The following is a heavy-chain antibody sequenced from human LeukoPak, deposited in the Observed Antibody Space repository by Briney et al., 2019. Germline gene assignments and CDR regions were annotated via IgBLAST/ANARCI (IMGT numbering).Heavy chain of an antibody. CDR1: GGSINSSSYY. D-gene: IGHD1-26*01. Sequence: PSETLSLTCTVSGGSINSSSYYWGWIRQPPGKGLEWIGSLYYSGNTYYNPSLKSRVTISVHSSKNQFSLQLSSVTAADTAVYYCARGRGALAAWELLRRKNWFDPWGQGTLVTVSS. V-gene: IGHV4-39*07. CDR2: LYYSGNT. J-gene: IGHJ5*02. CDR3: ARGRGALAAWELLRRKNWFDP.